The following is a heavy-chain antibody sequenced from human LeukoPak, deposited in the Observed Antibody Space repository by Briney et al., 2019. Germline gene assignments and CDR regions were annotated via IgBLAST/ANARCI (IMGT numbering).Heavy chain of an antibody. D-gene: IGHD1-14*01. V-gene: IGHV4-59*01. CDR1: GGSISSYY. J-gene: IGHJ5*02. CDR3: ARDFPESKGWGLDP. CDR2: IYHSGST. Sequence: SETLSLTCTVSGGSISSYYWSWIRQTPGMGLEWIGYIYHSGSTKYNPSLKSRVAISVDTSKNQFSLKLSSVTAADTAVYYCARDFPESKGWGLDPWGQGTLVTVSS.